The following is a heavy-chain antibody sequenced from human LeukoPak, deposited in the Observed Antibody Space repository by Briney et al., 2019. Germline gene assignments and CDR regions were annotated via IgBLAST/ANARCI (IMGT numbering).Heavy chain of an antibody. CDR3: ARGRGYYYYYYYMDV. D-gene: IGHD6-25*01. CDR1: GYTFTSYG. Sequence: ASVKVSCKASGYTFTSYGISWVRQAPGQGLEWMGWISAHNGNTNYAQKLQGRVTMTRNTSISTAYMELSSLRSEDTAVYYCARGRGYYYYYYYMDVWGKGTTVTVSS. J-gene: IGHJ6*03. V-gene: IGHV1-18*01. CDR2: ISAHNGNT.